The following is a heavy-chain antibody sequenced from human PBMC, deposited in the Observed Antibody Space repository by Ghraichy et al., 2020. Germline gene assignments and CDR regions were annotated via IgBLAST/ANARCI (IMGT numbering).Heavy chain of an antibody. CDR1: GFTFSSYS. CDR2: ISSSSNYI. CDR3: ARDYDFWSGYSDAFDI. Sequence: GGSLRLSCAASGFTFSSYSMNWVRQAPGKGLEWVSSISSSSNYIYYADSVKGRFTISRDNAKNSLYLQMNSLRAEDTAVYYCARDYDFWSGYSDAFDIWGQGTMVTVSS. J-gene: IGHJ3*02. V-gene: IGHV3-21*01. D-gene: IGHD3-3*01.